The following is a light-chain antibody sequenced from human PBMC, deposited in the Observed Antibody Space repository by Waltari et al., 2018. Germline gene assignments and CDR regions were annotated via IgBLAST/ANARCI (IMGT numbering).Light chain of an antibody. CDR1: NSIGNY. CDR3: QQRGDWPIT. J-gene: IGKJ5*01. V-gene: IGKV3-11*01. Sequence: EILLTQAQATWSLSQGKRGTLSWTASNSIGNYSAWYQQKPRPAPLLLIYGASDRATGIPARFSGSGSATDFPLTISSLSHESFAVYYCQQRGDWPITFGQGTRLEIK. CDR2: GAS.